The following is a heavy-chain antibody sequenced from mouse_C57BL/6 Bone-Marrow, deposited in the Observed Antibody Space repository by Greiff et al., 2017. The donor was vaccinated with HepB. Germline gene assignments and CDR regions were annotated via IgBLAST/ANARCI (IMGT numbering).Heavy chain of an antibody. V-gene: IGHV1-4*01. D-gene: IGHD1-1*01. J-gene: IGHJ2*01. CDR2: INPSSGYT. Sequence: QVQLKQSGAELARPGASEKMSCKASGYTFTSYTMHWVKQRPGQGLEWIGYINPSSGYTKYNQKFKDKATLTADKSSSTAYMQLSSLTSEDSAVYYCARDPSHYYGSSYDYWGQGTTLTVSS. CDR3: ARDPSHYYGSSYDY. CDR1: GYTFTSYT.